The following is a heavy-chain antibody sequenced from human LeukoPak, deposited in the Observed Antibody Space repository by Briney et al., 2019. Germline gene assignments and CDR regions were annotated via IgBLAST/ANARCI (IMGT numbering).Heavy chain of an antibody. V-gene: IGHV4-34*01. CDR3: ARSSPGIAAAVYYYYGMDV. CDR1: GGSFSGYY. CDR2: INHSGST. D-gene: IGHD6-13*01. J-gene: IGHJ6*02. Sequence: PSETLSLTCAVYGGSFSGYYWSWIRQPPGKGLEWIGEINHSGSTNYNPSLKSRVTISVDTSKNQFSLKLSSVTAADTAVYYCARSSPGIAAAVYYYYGMDVWGQGTTVTVSS.